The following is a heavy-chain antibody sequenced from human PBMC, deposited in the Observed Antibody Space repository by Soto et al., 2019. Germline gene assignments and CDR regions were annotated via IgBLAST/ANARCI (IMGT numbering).Heavy chain of an antibody. V-gene: IGHV1-18*04. CDR3: GRDEWVTTLLGY. Sequence: ASVKVSCKTAGYTFTSYDINLVGQAPGQGLXCIXGIXXSXGXXXYXXXLQDRVTMTTDTSTSTAYMELRSRRLDDTAVYYCGRDEWVTTLLGYWGQGTLVTASS. D-gene: IGHD4-17*01. J-gene: IGHJ4*02. CDR2: IXXSXGXX. CDR1: GYTFTSYD.